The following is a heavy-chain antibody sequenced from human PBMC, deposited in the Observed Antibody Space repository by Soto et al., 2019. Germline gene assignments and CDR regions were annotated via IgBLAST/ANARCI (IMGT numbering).Heavy chain of an antibody. D-gene: IGHD3-10*01. CDR1: GFTFSSYE. CDR3: AKQRAGYGSGSDTFYFDF. Sequence: PGGSLRLSCAASGFTFSSYEMNRVRQAPGKGLEWVSYISSSGSTIYYADSVKGRFTISRDNAKNTLFLQMSSLRAEDTALYYCAKQRAGYGSGSDTFYFDFWGQGTLVTVSS. CDR2: ISSSGSTI. J-gene: IGHJ4*02. V-gene: IGHV3-48*03.